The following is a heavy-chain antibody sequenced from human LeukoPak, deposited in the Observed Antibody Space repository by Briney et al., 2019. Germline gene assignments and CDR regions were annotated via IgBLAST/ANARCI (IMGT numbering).Heavy chain of an antibody. V-gene: IGHV4-59*12. CDR3: ARFSPRAMGNYLDF. D-gene: IGHD7-27*01. CDR1: GGSISGYY. J-gene: IGHJ4*02. CDR2: IYYSGNT. Sequence: SETLSLTCIVSGGSISGYYWVWIRQPPGKGLEWIGYIYYSGNTNYNPSLKSRVTISVDTSKNQFSLNLSSVTAADTAVYYCARFSPRAMGNYLDFWGQGTLVTVSS.